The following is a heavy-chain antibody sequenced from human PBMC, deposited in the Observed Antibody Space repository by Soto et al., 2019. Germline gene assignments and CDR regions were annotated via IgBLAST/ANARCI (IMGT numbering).Heavy chain of an antibody. CDR3: ARGDRSLRYYDFWSGYSPVGYYYYMDV. Sequence: ASVKVSCKASGYTFTSYYMHWVRQAPGQGLEWMGIINPSGGSTSYAQKFQGRVTMTRDTSTSTVYMELSSLRSEDTAVYYCARGDRSLRYYDFWSGYSPVGYYYYMDVWGKGTTVTVSS. CDR2: INPSGGST. V-gene: IGHV1-46*03. J-gene: IGHJ6*03. D-gene: IGHD3-3*01. CDR1: GYTFTSYY.